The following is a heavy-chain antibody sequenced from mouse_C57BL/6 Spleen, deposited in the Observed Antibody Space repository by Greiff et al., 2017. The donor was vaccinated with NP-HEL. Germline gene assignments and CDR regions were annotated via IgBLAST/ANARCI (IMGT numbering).Heavy chain of an antibody. V-gene: IGHV1-72*01. CDR2: IDPNSGGT. Sequence: QVQLQQSWAELVKPRSSVQLSCKASRYTFTSYWMHWVKQRPGRGLEWIGRIDPNSGGTKYNEKFKSKATLTVDKPSSTAYMQLSSLTSEDSAVYYGAREMYGSTPGCWGQGTTLPVSS. J-gene: IGHJ2*01. D-gene: IGHD1-1*01. CDR3: AREMYGSTPGC. CDR1: RYTFTSYW.